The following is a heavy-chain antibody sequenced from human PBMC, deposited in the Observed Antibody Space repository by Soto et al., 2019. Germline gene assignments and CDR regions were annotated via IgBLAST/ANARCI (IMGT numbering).Heavy chain of an antibody. V-gene: IGHV1-3*01. CDR2: MNAGNGDT. J-gene: IGHJ4*02. D-gene: IGHD6-13*01. Sequence: QVQLVQSGAEVKKPGASVKVSCKSSGYTFTSYAMHWVRQAPGQRLEWMGWMNAGNGDTKYSQKFQGRVNMTRDKSASTAYMELRRRRAEDTAVYYCARSISRHVFDSWGQGTLVIVSS. CDR3: ARSISRHVFDS. CDR1: GYTFTSYA.